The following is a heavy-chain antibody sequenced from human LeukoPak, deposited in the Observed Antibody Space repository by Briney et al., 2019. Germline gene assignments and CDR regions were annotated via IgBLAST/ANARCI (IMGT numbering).Heavy chain of an antibody. CDR1: GGSISSGGYS. J-gene: IGHJ5*02. Sequence: PSETLSLTCAVSGGSISSGGYSWSWIRQPPGKGLEWIGYIYHSGSTYYNPSLKSRVTISVDRSKNQFSLKLSSVTAADTAVYYCARGGMTTVTTSWFDPWGQGTLVTVSS. V-gene: IGHV4-30-2*01. CDR3: ARGGMTTVTTSWFDP. CDR2: IYHSGST. D-gene: IGHD4-17*01.